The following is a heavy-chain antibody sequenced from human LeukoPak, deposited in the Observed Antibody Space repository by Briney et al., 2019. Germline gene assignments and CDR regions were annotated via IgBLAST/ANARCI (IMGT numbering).Heavy chain of an antibody. V-gene: IGHV4-61*02. CDR3: ARDRRWLQHNNWFDP. D-gene: IGHD5-24*01. CDR2: IYTSGST. CDR1: GGSISSGSYY. Sequence: PSQTLSLTCTVSGGSISSGSYYWSWIRQPAGKGLELIGRIYTSGSTNYNPSLKSRVTISVDTSKNQFSLKLSSVTAADTAVYYCARDRRWLQHNNWFDPWGQGTLVTVSS. J-gene: IGHJ5*02.